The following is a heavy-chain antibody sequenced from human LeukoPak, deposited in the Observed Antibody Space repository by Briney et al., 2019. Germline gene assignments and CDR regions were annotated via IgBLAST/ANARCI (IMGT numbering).Heavy chain of an antibody. CDR1: GGTFSSNG. V-gene: IGHV3-30*18. Sequence: PGGSLTLSCAASGGTFSSNGMHWGRQAPGQGLERVGVRSYDGSKKSYPDSVKGRFPISRDNSKNALYLTMNSQRAEDTAVYYCAKRIAVAGKQDYYGMDVWGQGTTVTVSS. CDR3: AKRIAVAGKQDYYGMDV. CDR2: RSYDGSKK. J-gene: IGHJ6*02. D-gene: IGHD6-19*01.